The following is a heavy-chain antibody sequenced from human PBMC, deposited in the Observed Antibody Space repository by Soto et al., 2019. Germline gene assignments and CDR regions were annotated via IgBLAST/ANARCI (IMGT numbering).Heavy chain of an antibody. CDR1: GYTFTGYY. V-gene: IGHV1-2*02. Sequence: ASVKVSCKASGYTFTGYYMHWVRQAPGQGLEWMGWINPNSGGTNYAQKFQGRVTMTRDTSISTAYMELSRLRSDGTAVYYCARDLSITMIVVVKYRFDYWGQGTVGTVSS. CDR3: ARDLSITMIVVVKYRFDY. D-gene: IGHD3-22*01. CDR2: INPNSGGT. J-gene: IGHJ4*02.